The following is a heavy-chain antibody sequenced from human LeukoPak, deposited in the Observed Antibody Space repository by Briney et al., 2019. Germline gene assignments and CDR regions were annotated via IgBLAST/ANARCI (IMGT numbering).Heavy chain of an antibody. D-gene: IGHD2-2*01. V-gene: IGHV1-18*01. CDR2: ISAYNGNT. CDR1: GYTFTSYG. J-gene: IGHJ6*03. CDR3: ARENIVVVPAATRGDLGYYYYYMDV. Sequence: ASVKVSCKASGYTFTSYGISWVRQAPGQGLEWMGWISAYNGNTNYAQKLQGRVTMTTNTSTSTAYMELRSLRSDDTAVYYCARENIVVVPAATRGDLGYYYYYMDVWGKGTTVTVSS.